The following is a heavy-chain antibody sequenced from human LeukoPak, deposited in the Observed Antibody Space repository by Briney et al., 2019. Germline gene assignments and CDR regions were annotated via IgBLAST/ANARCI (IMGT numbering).Heavy chain of an antibody. CDR2: INHSGSS. V-gene: IGHV4-34*01. CDR1: GGPFSGYY. D-gene: IGHD6-19*01. Sequence: MSSETLSLTCAVYGGPFSGYYWSWIRQHPGKGLEWIGEINHSGSSNYNQSLKSRVTISVEMSKNQFSLKLTSVTAADTAVYYCARGGSYSSALDYWGQGTLVTVSS. J-gene: IGHJ4*02. CDR3: ARGGSYSSALDY.